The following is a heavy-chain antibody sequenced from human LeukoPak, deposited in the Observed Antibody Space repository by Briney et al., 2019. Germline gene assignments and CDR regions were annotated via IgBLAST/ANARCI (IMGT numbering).Heavy chain of an antibody. Sequence: PSETLSLTCTVSGGSISSYYWSWIRQPPGKGLEWIGYIYYSGSTNYNPSLKSRVTISVDTSKNQFSLTLSSVTAADTAVYYCARLASSSWYHDYWGQGTLVTVSS. D-gene: IGHD6-13*01. CDR1: GGSISSYY. CDR2: IYYSGST. CDR3: ARLASSSWYHDY. J-gene: IGHJ4*02. V-gene: IGHV4-59*01.